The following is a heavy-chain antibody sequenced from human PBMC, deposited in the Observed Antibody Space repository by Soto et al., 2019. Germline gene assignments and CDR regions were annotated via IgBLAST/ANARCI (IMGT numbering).Heavy chain of an antibody. Sequence: ASVKVSCKASGYTFTGYYMHWVRQAPGQGLEWMGWINPNSGGTNYAQKFQGWVTMTRDTSISTAYMELSRLRSDDTAVYYCAAGGGSGGWYGGNYWGQGTLVTVSS. CDR1: GYTFTGYY. J-gene: IGHJ4*02. CDR2: INPNSGGT. CDR3: AAGGGSGGWYGGNY. D-gene: IGHD6-19*01. V-gene: IGHV1-2*04.